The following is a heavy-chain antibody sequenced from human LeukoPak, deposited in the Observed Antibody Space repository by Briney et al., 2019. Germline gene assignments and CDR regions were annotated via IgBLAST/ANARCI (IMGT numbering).Heavy chain of an antibody. CDR1: GGSFSGYY. CDR3: ARGTHCSGGSCYLPYFDY. V-gene: IGHV4-34*01. CDR2: INHSGST. Sequence: SETLSLTSAVYGGSFSGYYWSWIRQPPGKGLEWIGEINHSGSTNYNPSLKSRVTISVDTSKNQFSLKLSSVTAADTAVYYCARGTHCSGGSCYLPYFDYWGQGTLVTVSS. D-gene: IGHD2-15*01. J-gene: IGHJ4*02.